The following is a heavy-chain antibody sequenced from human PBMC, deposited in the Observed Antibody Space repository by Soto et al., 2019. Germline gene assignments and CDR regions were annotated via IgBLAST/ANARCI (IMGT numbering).Heavy chain of an antibody. CDR1: GGSISSGGYY. CDR2: LYYSGRT. CDR3: ARDQGGGDYGDYGYFQH. V-gene: IGHV4-31*03. D-gene: IGHD4-17*01. Sequence: QVQLQESGPGLVKPSQTLSLTCTVSGGSISSGGYYWSWIRQHPGKGLEWIGYLYYSGRTYYNPSLKSRVTISVDTSKTQSSRKLSSATAADTAVYYCARDQGGGDYGDYGYFQHWGQGTLVTVSS. J-gene: IGHJ1*01.